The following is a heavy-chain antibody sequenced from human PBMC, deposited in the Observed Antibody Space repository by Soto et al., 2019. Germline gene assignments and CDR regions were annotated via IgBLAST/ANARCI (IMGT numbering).Heavy chain of an antibody. CDR1: GGIFSDFS. CDR3: ASSLRMPGIGNYYYGMDV. J-gene: IGHJ6*02. V-gene: IGHV1-69*12. D-gene: IGHD6-13*01. Sequence: QVQLVQSGAEVKKPGSSLKVSCEASGGIFSDFSFSWVRQAPGQGLEWMGGIMPIFGGPDYAQRFRGRVTITADEVTRTAFMELRGLTSEDTATYYCASSLRMPGIGNYYYGMDVWGQGTTVTVSS. CDR2: IMPIFGGP.